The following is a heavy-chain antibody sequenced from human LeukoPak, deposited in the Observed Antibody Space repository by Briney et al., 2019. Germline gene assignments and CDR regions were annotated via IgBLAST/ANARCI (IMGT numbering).Heavy chain of an antibody. D-gene: IGHD2-2*01. CDR2: INANSGGV. CDR1: GYTFSGYY. CDR3: ARVVVVPAVYFDH. J-gene: IGHJ4*02. V-gene: IGHV1-2*02. Sequence: ASVKVSCKASGYTFSGYYMHWVRQAPGQGLEWMGWINANSGGVHYAQKFQGRVTMTRDTSTSTAYMELSRLKSDGTAVYYCARVVVVPAVYFDHWGQGALVTVSS.